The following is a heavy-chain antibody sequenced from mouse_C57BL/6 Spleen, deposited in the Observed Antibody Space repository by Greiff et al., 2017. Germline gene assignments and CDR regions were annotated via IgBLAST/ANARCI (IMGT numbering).Heavy chain of an antibody. Sequence: QVQLQQSGAELVRPGASVTLSCKASGYTFTDYEMHWVKQTPVHGLEWIGAIDPETGGTAYNQKFKGKAILTADKSSSTAYMELRSLTSEDSAVYYCTRERSTTVVATDYAMDYWGQGTSVTVSS. J-gene: IGHJ4*01. CDR3: TRERSTTVVATDYAMDY. CDR1: GYTFTDYE. D-gene: IGHD1-1*01. CDR2: IDPETGGT. V-gene: IGHV1-15*01.